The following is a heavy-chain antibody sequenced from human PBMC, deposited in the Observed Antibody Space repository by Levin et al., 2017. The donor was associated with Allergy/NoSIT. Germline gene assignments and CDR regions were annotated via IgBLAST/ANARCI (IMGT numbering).Heavy chain of an antibody. CDR1: GGTFSSYT. V-gene: IGHV1-69*02. CDR2: IIPILGIA. J-gene: IGHJ1*01. Sequence: SVKVSCKASGGTFSSYTISWVRQAPGQGLEWMGRIIPILGIANYAQKFQGRVTITADKSTSTAYMELSSLRSEDTAVYYCASRKTYYCSGGSCYPEYFQHWGQGTLVTVSS. CDR3: ASRKTYYCSGGSCYPEYFQH. D-gene: IGHD2-15*01.